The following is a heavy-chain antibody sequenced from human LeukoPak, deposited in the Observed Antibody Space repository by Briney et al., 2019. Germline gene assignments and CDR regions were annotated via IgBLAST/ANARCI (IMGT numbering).Heavy chain of an antibody. Sequence: ASVKVSCKASGYTFASYGIHWVRPAPGQGLEWMGWINAGNDNTKYSQKFQGRVTITRDTPASTVYMELSSLRSEDTAVYYCARANYGSGTRWLDPWGQGTLVIVSS. CDR2: INAGNDNT. CDR3: ARANYGSGTRWLDP. D-gene: IGHD3-10*01. CDR1: GYTFASYG. V-gene: IGHV1-3*01. J-gene: IGHJ5*02.